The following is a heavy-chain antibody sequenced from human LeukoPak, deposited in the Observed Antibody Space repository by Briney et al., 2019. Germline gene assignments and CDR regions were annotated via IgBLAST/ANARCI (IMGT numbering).Heavy chain of an antibody. CDR3: ARGARGAYFDY. CDR2: IYGADTI. V-gene: IGHV3-66*01. J-gene: IGHJ4*02. CDR1: GFTISSSY. D-gene: IGHD4/OR15-4a*01. Sequence: LTGGSLSLSCAASGFTISSSYMSWVRQVPGKGLEWVSCIYGADTIYYADFVKDRFTISRDSNRNILYLQMNSLRAEDTAVYYCARGARGAYFDYWGQGTLVTVSS.